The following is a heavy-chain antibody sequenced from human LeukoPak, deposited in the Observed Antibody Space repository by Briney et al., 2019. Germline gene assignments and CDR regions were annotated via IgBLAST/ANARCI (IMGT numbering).Heavy chain of an antibody. V-gene: IGHV1-2*02. CDR3: AREGDSSGLEY. Sequence: ASVKVSCKASGHTFTGYYMHWVRQAPGQGLEWMGWINPNSGGTKYAQKFQGRVTMTRETSISTAYMELSRLRSDDTAVYYCAREGDSSGLEYWGQGTLVTVSS. D-gene: IGHD3-22*01. J-gene: IGHJ4*02. CDR1: GHTFTGYY. CDR2: INPNSGGT.